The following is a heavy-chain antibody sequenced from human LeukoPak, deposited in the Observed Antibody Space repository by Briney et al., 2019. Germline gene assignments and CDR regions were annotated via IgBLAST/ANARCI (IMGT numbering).Heavy chain of an antibody. V-gene: IGHV6-1*01. CDR2: TYYRSKWYN. Sequence: SQTLSLTCAISGDSVSSNSAAWNWIRQSPSRGLEWLGRTYYRSKWYNDYAVSVKSRITINPDTSKNQFSLQLNSVTPEDTAVYYCARAMSIAARLQTIFDYWGQGTLVTVSS. D-gene: IGHD6-6*01. CDR3: ARAMSIAARLQTIFDY. J-gene: IGHJ4*02. CDR1: GDSVSSNSAA.